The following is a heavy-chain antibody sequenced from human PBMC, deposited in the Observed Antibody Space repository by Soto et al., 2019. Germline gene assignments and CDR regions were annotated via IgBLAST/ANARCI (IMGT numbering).Heavy chain of an antibody. J-gene: IGHJ3*01. CDR2: IGSSGSHI. CDR1: GFTFSSYS. Sequence: PGVSLRLSCAASGFTFSSYSMNWVSQTPGKRLEWISCIGSSGSHIYYADSVKVRLSISRDNANNFLYLQMNSLRAEDTALYYCATMGMSATALDPFDFWGQGTMVTVSS. V-gene: IGHV3-21*01. D-gene: IGHD1-1*01. CDR3: ATMGMSATALDPFDF.